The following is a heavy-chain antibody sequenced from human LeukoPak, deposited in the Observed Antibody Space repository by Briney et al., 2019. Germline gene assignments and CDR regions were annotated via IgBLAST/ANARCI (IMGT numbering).Heavy chain of an antibody. J-gene: IGHJ3*02. Sequence: SETLSLTCTLSSGSLSSSYWSWIRQPPGKGLEWIGYIYYSGSTNFNPSLKSRVTISVDTSKNQFSLKLSSVTAADTAVYYCARERGYSSIDIWGQGTMVTVSS. CDR2: IYYSGST. V-gene: IGHV4-59*01. D-gene: IGHD5-18*01. CDR3: ARERGYSSIDI. CDR1: SGSLSSSY.